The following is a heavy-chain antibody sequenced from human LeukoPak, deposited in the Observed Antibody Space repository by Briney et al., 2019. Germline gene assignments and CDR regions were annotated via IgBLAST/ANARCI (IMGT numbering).Heavy chain of an antibody. CDR2: IIPIFGTA. CDR3: ARGVRGVQNWFDP. V-gene: IGHV1-69*13. CDR1: GGTFSSYA. J-gene: IGHJ5*02. Sequence: GAPVKVSCKASGGTFSSYAISWVRQAPGQGLEWMGGIIPIFGTANYAQKFQGRVTITADESTSTTYMELSSLRSEDTAVYYCARGVRGVQNWFDPWGQGTLVTASS. D-gene: IGHD3-10*01.